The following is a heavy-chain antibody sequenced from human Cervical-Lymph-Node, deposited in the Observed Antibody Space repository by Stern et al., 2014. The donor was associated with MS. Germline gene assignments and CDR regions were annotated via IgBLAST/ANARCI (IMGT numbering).Heavy chain of an antibody. D-gene: IGHD3-22*01. Sequence: EVQLVQSGAEVKKPGESLKIACKGSGYSFSSYWIDWVRQMPGKGLEWMGMIFPSDSETRYSPAFEGQGTISVDKSTSTAYLHWSSLKASDTARYYCGREVALTAGLLGFWGQGTQVIVS. J-gene: IGHJ4*02. CDR3: GREVALTAGLLGF. V-gene: IGHV5-51*01. CDR1: GYSFSSYW. CDR2: IFPSDSET.